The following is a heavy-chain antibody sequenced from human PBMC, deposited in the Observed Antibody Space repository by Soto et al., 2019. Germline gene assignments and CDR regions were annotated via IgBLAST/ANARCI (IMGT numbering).Heavy chain of an antibody. CDR2: IKSKIYGETT. V-gene: IGHV3-15*07. J-gene: IGHJ4*02. D-gene: IGHD2-21*01. CDR1: GLTFENAW. Sequence: EVQLVESGGGLAKPGGSLRLSCAASGLTFENAWMHWVRQAPGKGLEWVGRIKSKIYGETTDYAAPVKGRFIISRDDSKITLYQQMSSLKAEDTALYACTSGLIVVVAASRLVGYWGQGTLVTVSS. CDR3: TSGLIVVVAASRLVGY.